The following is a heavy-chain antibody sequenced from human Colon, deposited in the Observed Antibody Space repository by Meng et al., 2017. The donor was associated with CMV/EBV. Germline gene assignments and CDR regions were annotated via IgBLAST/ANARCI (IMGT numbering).Heavy chain of an antibody. CDR2: INPDGDQK. V-gene: IGHV3-7*02. J-gene: IGHJ4*02. CDR3: TRGPY. Sequence: DVHLGESGEGLVQPGWCRGFSCATSGFSFSGDWVGWVRQAPGKGLEWVAYINPDGDQKSHVDSVEGRFTISRDNAKNSLYLQMESLSAEDTAVYYCTRGPYWGQGTLVTVSS. CDR1: GFSFSGDW.